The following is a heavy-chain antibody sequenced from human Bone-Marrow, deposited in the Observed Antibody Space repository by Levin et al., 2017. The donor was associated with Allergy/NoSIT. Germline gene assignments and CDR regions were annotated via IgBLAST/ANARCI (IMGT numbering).Heavy chain of an antibody. CDR3: AKGDLQLVRGAADY. J-gene: IGHJ4*02. V-gene: IGHV3-30*18. D-gene: IGHD6-6*01. Sequence: GGSLRLSCAASGFTFSSFGMHWVRQAPGKGLEWVAVISYDGRNKNHADSVKGRLTISRDNSKNTLYLQMNSLRPEDTAVYYCAKGDLQLVRGAADYWGQGTLVMVSS. CDR2: ISYDGRNK. CDR1: GFTFSSFG.